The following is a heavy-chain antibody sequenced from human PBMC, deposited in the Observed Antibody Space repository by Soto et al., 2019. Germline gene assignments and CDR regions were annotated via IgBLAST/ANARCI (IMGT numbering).Heavy chain of an antibody. CDR1: GFTFSSYP. Sequence: GGSLRLSCAASGFTFSSYPMSWVRQAPGKGLEWVSAISGSGGSTYYADSVKGRFTISRDNSKNTLYLQMNSLRAEDTAVYYCAKDTVNDIVATIIDYWGQGTLVTVSS. V-gene: IGHV3-23*01. CDR2: ISGSGGST. D-gene: IGHD5-12*01. J-gene: IGHJ4*02. CDR3: AKDTVNDIVATIIDY.